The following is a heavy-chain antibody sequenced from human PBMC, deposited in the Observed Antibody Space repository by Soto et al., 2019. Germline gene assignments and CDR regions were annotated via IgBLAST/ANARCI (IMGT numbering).Heavy chain of an antibody. CDR3: ARGLRELPVSWYFHL. J-gene: IGHJ2*01. CDR2: IGTAGDT. CDR1: GFTFSSHD. V-gene: IGHV3-13*01. Sequence: PGGSLRLSCAASGFTFSSHDMHWVRQVTGKGLEWVSAIGTAGDTYYPGSVKGRFTISRENAKNSLYLQMNSLRAGDTAVYYCARGLRELPVSWYFHLWGRGTLVTVS. D-gene: IGHD1-26*01.